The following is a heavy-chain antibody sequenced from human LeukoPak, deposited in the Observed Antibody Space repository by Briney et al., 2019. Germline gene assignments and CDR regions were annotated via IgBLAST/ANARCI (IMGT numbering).Heavy chain of an antibody. J-gene: IGHJ6*02. CDR2: ISSSSSYI. V-gene: IGHV3-21*01. CDR3: ARDLGGSYSHGMDV. CDR1: GFTFCSYS. D-gene: IGHD1-26*01. Sequence: GGSLRLSCAASGFTFCSYSMNWVRQAPGKGLEWVSSISSSSSYIYYADSVKGRFTISRDNAKNSLYLQMNSLRAEDTAVYYCARDLGGSYSHGMDVWGQGTTVTVSS.